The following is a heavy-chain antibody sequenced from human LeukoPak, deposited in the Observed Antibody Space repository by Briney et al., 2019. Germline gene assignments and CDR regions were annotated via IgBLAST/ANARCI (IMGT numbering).Heavy chain of an antibody. J-gene: IGHJ4*02. CDR2: ISDSGRNT. D-gene: IGHD5-12*01. Sequence: GGSLRLSCVASGFTFSSYAMSWVRQAPGKGLEWVSAISDSGRNTYYADSVKGRFTISRDNSKNTVYLQMNSLRAEDTAVYYCAKEPRVATIEIFDYWGQGTLVTVSS. CDR3: AKEPRVATIEIFDY. CDR1: GFTFSSYA. V-gene: IGHV3-23*01.